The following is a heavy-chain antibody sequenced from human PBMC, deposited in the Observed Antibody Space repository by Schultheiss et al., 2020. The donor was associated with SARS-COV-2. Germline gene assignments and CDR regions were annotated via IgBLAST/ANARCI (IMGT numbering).Heavy chain of an antibody. CDR3: ASLPTVYFDY. J-gene: IGHJ4*02. CDR2: IYHSGST. CDR1: GGSISSYY. D-gene: IGHD4-17*01. V-gene: IGHV4-59*04. Sequence: SETLSLTCTVSGGSISSYYWGWIRQPPGKGLEWIGSIYHSGSTYYNPSLKSRVTISVDTSKNQFSLKLSSVTAADTAVYYCASLPTVYFDYWGQGTLVTVSS.